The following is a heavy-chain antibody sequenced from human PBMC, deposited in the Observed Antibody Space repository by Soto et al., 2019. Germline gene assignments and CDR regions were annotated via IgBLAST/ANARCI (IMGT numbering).Heavy chain of an antibody. Sequence: QVQLVQSGAEVKMPGASVKVSCQASGYTFTDYGISWVRQAPGQGLEWMGWISAYDGDTNYAQKVQDRVTMTTDTSASIAYMELRSLTSDDTAMYYCARMKLASLDHWGQGTLVTVSS. J-gene: IGHJ4*02. V-gene: IGHV1-18*04. CDR2: ISAYDGDT. CDR1: GYTFTDYG. CDR3: ARMKLASLDH.